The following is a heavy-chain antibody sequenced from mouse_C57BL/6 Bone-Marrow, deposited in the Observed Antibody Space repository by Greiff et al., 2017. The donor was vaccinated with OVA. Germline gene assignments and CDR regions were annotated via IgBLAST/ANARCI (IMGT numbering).Heavy chain of an antibody. CDR3: ASDVVAHYYAMDY. CDR1: GYTFTDYY. J-gene: IGHJ4*01. V-gene: IGHV1-26*01. Sequence: VQLKQSGPELVKPGASVKISCKASGYTFTDYYMNWVKQSHGKSLEWIGDINPNNGGTSYNQKFKGKATLTVDKSSSTAYMELRSLTSEDSAVYYCASDVVAHYYAMDYWGQGTSVTVSS. D-gene: IGHD1-1*01. CDR2: INPNNGGT.